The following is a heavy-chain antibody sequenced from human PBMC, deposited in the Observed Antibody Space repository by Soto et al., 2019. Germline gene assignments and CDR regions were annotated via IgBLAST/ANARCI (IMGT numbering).Heavy chain of an antibody. D-gene: IGHD6-6*01. Sequence: SETLSLTCTVSGGSISSGGYYWSWIRQHPGKGLEWIGYIYYSGSTYYNPSLKSRVTISVDTSKNQFSLKLSSVTAADTAVYYCASSTRQHRAPHYFDYWGKGTLVTVSS. J-gene: IGHJ4*02. V-gene: IGHV4-31*03. CDR1: GGSISSGGYY. CDR3: ASSTRQHRAPHYFDY. CDR2: IYYSGST.